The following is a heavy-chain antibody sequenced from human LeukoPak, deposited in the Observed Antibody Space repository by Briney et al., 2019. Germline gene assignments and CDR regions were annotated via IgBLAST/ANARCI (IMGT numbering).Heavy chain of an antibody. CDR3: ARVGGNYLSDNYYYYYMDV. CDR1: GYTFTGYH. J-gene: IGHJ6*03. V-gene: IGHV1-2*04. D-gene: IGHD4-11*01. Sequence: ASVKVSCKASGYTFTGYHMHWVRQAPGQGLEWMGCINPNSGGTNYAQKFQGWVTMTRDTSISTAYMELSRLRSDDTAVYYCARVGGNYLSDNYYYYYMDVWGKGTTVTVSS. CDR2: INPNSGGT.